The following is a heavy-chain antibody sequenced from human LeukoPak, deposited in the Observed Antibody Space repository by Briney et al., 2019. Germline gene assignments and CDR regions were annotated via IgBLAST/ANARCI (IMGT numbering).Heavy chain of an antibody. CDR1: GFTFSSYA. D-gene: IGHD1-26*01. CDR3: TRDREWDPYERFDP. V-gene: IGHV3-30-3*01. Sequence: GGSLRLSCAASGFTFSSYAMHWVRQAPGKGLEWVAVISYDGSNKYYADSVKGRFTISRDNSKNTLYLQMNSLRAEDTAVYYCTRDREWDPYERFDPWGQGTLVTVSS. J-gene: IGHJ5*02. CDR2: ISYDGSNK.